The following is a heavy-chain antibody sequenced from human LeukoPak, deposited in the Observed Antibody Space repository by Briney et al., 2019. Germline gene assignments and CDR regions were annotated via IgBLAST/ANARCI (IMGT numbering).Heavy chain of an antibody. Sequence: SETLSLTCTVSGGSISSSGYYWGWIRQPPGKGLEWIGRIYYSGSTQYNPSLKSRVTISVDTSKNQFSLKLSSVTAADTAVYYCATSPQYGGYWGQGTLVTVSS. CDR3: ATSPQYGGY. CDR2: IYYSGST. CDR1: GGSISSSGYY. D-gene: IGHD4-23*01. V-gene: IGHV4-39*01. J-gene: IGHJ4*02.